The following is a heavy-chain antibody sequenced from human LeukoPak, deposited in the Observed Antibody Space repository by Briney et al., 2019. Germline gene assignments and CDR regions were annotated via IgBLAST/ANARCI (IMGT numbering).Heavy chain of an antibody. V-gene: IGHV1-2*02. Sequence: GASVEVSCKASGYTFTGYYIHWVRQAPGQGLEWMGWLNPDGGGAYYAQSFQGRVTMTRDTSISTAYMELSRLRSDDTAVYHCARDGGWAFDYWGQGTLVTVSS. CDR1: GYTFTGYY. J-gene: IGHJ4*02. CDR3: ARDGGWAFDY. CDR2: LNPDGGGA. D-gene: IGHD6-19*01.